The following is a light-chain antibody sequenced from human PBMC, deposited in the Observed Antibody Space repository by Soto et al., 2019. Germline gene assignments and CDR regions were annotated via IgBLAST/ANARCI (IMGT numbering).Light chain of an antibody. V-gene: IGLV2-14*01. CDR1: SSDVGGYNY. J-gene: IGLJ2*01. CDR2: EVS. Sequence: QSALTQPASVSGSPGQSITISCTGTSSDVGGYNYVSWYQQHPGKAPKLMIYEVSNRPSGVSNRFSGSKSGNTASLTISGLQGEDVADYYCSSYTSSSTLVVFGGGTKLTVL. CDR3: SSYTSSSTLVV.